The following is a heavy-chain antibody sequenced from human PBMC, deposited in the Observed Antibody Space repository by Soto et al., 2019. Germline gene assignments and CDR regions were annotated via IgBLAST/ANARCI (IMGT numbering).Heavy chain of an antibody. Sequence: GSLRLSCAASGFTFDDYTMHWVRQAPGKGLEWVSLISWDGGSTYYADSVKGRFTISRDNSKNSLYLQMNSLRTEDTALYYCAKSFSRSYGMDVWGQGTTVTVSS. CDR1: GFTFDDYT. V-gene: IGHV3-43*01. CDR3: AKSFSRSYGMDV. CDR2: ISWDGGST. D-gene: IGHD6-6*01. J-gene: IGHJ6*02.